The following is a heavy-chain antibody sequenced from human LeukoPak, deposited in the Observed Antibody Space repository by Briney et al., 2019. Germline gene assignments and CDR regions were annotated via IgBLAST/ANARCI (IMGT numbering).Heavy chain of an antibody. J-gene: IGHJ6*02. CDR2: IYHSGST. CDR1: GGSISSSSYY. Sequence: PSETLSLTCTVSGGSISSSSYYWGWIRQPPGKGLEWIGSIYHSGSTYYNPSLKSRVTISVDTSKNQFSLKLSSVTAADTAVYYCARERIVATISPISYYYYYGMDVWGQGTTVTVSS. CDR3: ARERIVATISPISYYYYYGMDV. D-gene: IGHD3-3*02. V-gene: IGHV4-39*02.